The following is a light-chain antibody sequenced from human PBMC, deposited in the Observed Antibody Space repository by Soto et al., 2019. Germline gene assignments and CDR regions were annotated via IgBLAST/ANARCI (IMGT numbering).Light chain of an antibody. CDR1: QSVGSN. V-gene: IGKV3-15*01. Sequence: DISMTPSQASLSVSPGERATLSCRASQSVGSNLAWYQQKPGQTPRLLIYVASTRAPGIPARFSGSGSGTEFTLTISSLQSEDFAVYYCQQYNKWPQTFGQGIKVDI. CDR3: QQYNKWPQT. CDR2: VAS. J-gene: IGKJ1*01.